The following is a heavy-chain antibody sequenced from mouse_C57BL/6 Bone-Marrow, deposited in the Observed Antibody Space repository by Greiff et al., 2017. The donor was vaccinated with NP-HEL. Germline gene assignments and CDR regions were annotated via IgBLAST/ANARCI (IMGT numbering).Heavy chain of an antibody. CDR2: IYPRSGNT. Sequence: VKVVESGAELARPGASVKLSCKASGYTFTSYGISWVKQRTGQGLEWIGEIYPRSGNTYYNEKFKGKATLTADKSSSTAYMGLRSLTSEDSAVYFCARGDYSNYFDYWGQGTTLTVSS. CDR3: ARGDYSNYFDY. J-gene: IGHJ2*01. V-gene: IGHV1-81*01. CDR1: GYTFTSYG. D-gene: IGHD2-5*01.